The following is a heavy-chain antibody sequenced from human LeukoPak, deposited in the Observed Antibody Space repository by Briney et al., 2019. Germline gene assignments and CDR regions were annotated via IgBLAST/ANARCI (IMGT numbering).Heavy chain of an antibody. CDR3: ARGMMITFGGVIVHDY. J-gene: IGHJ4*02. V-gene: IGHV1-8*01. D-gene: IGHD3-16*02. CDR1: GYTFTSYD. Sequence: GASVKVSCKASGYTFTSYDINWVRQATGQGLEWMGWMNPNSGNTGYAQKFQGRVTMTRNTSISTAYMEPSSLRSEDTAVYYCARGMMITFGGVIVHDYWGQGTLVTVSS. CDR2: MNPNSGNT.